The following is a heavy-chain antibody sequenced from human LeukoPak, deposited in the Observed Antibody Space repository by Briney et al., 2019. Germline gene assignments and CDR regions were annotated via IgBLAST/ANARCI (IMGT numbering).Heavy chain of an antibody. D-gene: IGHD6-19*01. CDR3: ASLRAVAGTFSSYYFDY. CDR2: VYYSGST. J-gene: IGHJ4*02. CDR1: GDAISGYY. Sequence: SETLSLTCTVFGDAISGYYWSWIRQSPGQGLEWIGYVYYSGSTNYNPSLSSRVTISIDTSKNQFSLKLSSVTAADTAVYYCASLRAVAGTFSSYYFDYWGQGTLVTVSS. V-gene: IGHV4-59*12.